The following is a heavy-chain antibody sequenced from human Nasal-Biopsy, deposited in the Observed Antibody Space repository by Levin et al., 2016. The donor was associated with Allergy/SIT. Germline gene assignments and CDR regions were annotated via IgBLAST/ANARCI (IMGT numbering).Heavy chain of an antibody. CDR2: IDPTDSYT. V-gene: IGHV5-10-1*01. CDR1: GYNFTSHW. Sequence: GGSLRLSCKGSGYNFTSHWITWVRQMPGKGLEWMGRIDPTDSYTNYSPSFQGHVTISTDKSVSTAYLQWSSLKASDTAMYYCASQGDSSGYYYSGYWGQGTLVTVSS. D-gene: IGHD3-22*01. J-gene: IGHJ4*02. CDR3: ASQGDSSGYYYSGY.